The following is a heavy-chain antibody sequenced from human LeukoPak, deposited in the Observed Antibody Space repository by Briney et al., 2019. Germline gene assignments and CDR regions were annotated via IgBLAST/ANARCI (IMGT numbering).Heavy chain of an antibody. V-gene: IGHV1-18*01. CDR3: ARERDYDYVWGSYRNPGRNAFDI. Sequence: ASVKVSCKASGYTFTSYGISWVRQAPGQGLEWKGWSSAYNGNKNYAQKLQGRVTMTTDTSTSTAYMELRSLRSDDTAVYYCARERDYDYVWGSYRNPGRNAFDIWGQGTMVTVSS. J-gene: IGHJ3*02. CDR1: GYTFTSYG. D-gene: IGHD3-16*02. CDR2: SSAYNGNK.